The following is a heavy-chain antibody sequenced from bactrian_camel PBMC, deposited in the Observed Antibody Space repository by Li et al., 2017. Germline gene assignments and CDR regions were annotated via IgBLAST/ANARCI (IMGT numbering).Heavy chain of an antibody. D-gene: IGHD2*01. CDR2: FYRDEGNT. J-gene: IGHJ6*01. CDR3: GTDGPGYCSAGYCYPKDFGY. CDR1: GFSFSNRY. Sequence: HVQLVESGGGLVQPGGSLRVSCAASGFSFSNRYMGWVRQAPGEGLEWVTSFYRDEGNTYYAESVYGRFTVSRDNAKNTVYLHMNSLKSEDTALYYCGTDGPGYCSAGYCYPKDFGYWGQGTQVTVS. V-gene: IGHV3S5*01.